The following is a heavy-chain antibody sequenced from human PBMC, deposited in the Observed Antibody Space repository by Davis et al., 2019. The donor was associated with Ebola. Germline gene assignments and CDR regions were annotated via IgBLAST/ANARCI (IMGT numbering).Heavy chain of an antibody. J-gene: IGHJ4*02. CDR2: INAGNGNT. D-gene: IGHD4-23*01. CDR1: GYTFTSYA. V-gene: IGHV1-3*01. Sequence: ASVKVSCKASGYTFTSYAMHWVRQAPGQRLEWMGWINAGNGNTKYSQKFQGRVTITRDTSASTAYMELGSLRSEDTAVYYCARGYGGRYAHDYWGQGTLVTVSS. CDR3: ARGYGGRYAHDY.